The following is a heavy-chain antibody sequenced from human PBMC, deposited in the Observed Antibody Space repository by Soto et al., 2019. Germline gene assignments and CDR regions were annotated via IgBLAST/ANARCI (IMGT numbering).Heavy chain of an antibody. CDR2: ISFDGNIK. Sequence: QVQLVESGGGVVQPGRSLRLSCAASGFTFSTYGMHWVRQAPGTGLEWVAVISFDGNIKYYADSVKGRFTISRDSSKTTLFLQMDSLRAEDTAVYFCAKVSEASMSTFGGVIASWGPGTLVTVPS. CDR1: GFTFSTYG. J-gene: IGHJ5*01. CDR3: AKVSEASMSTFGGVIAS. D-gene: IGHD3-16*01. V-gene: IGHV3-30*18.